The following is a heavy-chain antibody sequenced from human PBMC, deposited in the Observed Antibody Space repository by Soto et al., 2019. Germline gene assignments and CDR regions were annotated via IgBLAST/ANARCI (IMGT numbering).Heavy chain of an antibody. CDR1: GFSLSTSGVG. CDR3: AHLNTYYHGSGNNS. V-gene: IGHV2-5*02. D-gene: IGHD3-10*01. CDR2: IYWDDDK. J-gene: IGHJ4*02. Sequence: QITLKESGPTLVKPTQTLTLTCTFSGFSLSTSGVGVGWIRQPPGKALEWLALIYWDDDKRYSPSLKSRLTITTDTSKNQVVLTMTNMDPVHTATYYCAHLNTYYHGSGNNSWGQGTMVTVSS.